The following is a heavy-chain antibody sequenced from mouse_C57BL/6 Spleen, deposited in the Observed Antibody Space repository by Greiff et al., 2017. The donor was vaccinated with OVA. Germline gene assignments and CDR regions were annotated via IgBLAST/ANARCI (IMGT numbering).Heavy chain of an antibody. D-gene: IGHD4-1*01. CDR2: ISSGSSTI. Sequence: EVKLVESGGGLVKPGGSLKLSCAASGFTFSDYGMHWVRQAPETGLEWVAYISSGSSTIYYADTVKGRFTISRDNAKNTLFLQMTSLRSEDTAMYYCAKTGTGYFDYWGQGTTLTVSA. J-gene: IGHJ2*01. CDR3: AKTGTGYFDY. V-gene: IGHV5-17*01. CDR1: GFTFSDYG.